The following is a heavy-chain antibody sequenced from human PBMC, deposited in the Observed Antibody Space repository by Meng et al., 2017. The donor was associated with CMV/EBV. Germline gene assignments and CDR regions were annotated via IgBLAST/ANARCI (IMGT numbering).Heavy chain of an antibody. CDR3: ARGGNWFDP. V-gene: IGHV4-34*01. Sequence: QGRHKQGGAGLLKPSETLSLTCAVYGGSFSGYYWSWIRQPPGKGLEWIGEINHSGSTNYNPSLKSRVTISVDTSKNQFSLKLSSVTAADTAVYYCARGGNWFDPWGQGTLVTVSS. CDR2: INHSGST. J-gene: IGHJ5*02. CDR1: GGSFSGYY.